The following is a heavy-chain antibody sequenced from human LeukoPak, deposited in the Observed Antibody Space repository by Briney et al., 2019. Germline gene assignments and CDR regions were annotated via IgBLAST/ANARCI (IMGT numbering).Heavy chain of an antibody. Sequence: ASVKVSCKASGYTFTRYGMNWARQAPGQGLEWMGWISTYNGDTEYAQKMQGRVTMTRDTSTTTAYMELRSLRFDDTAVYYCARDMGLRFLEWPFDPWGQGTLVSVSS. CDR3: ARDMGLRFLEWPFDP. V-gene: IGHV1-18*01. CDR1: GYTFTRYG. J-gene: IGHJ5*02. D-gene: IGHD3-3*01. CDR2: ISTYNGDT.